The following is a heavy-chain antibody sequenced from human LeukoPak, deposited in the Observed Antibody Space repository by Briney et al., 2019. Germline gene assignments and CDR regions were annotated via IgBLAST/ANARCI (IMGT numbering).Heavy chain of an antibody. D-gene: IGHD2-21*01. Sequence: GGSLRLSCAASGFTFSTYGMQWVRQAPGKGLEWVAAIWYDGNNKYYADSVKGRFTISRDNSKNTLYLQMNSLRAEDTAVYYCAKSGGEERDPFSYFDYWGQGTLVTVSS. CDR2: IWYDGNNK. V-gene: IGHV3-33*03. J-gene: IGHJ4*02. CDR3: AKSGGEERDPFSYFDY. CDR1: GFTFSTYG.